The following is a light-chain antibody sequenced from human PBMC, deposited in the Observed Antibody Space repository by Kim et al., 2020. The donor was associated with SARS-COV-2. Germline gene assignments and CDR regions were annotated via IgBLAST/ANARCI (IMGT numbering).Light chain of an antibody. CDR2: QDS. Sequence: SVSPVQTASITCSGDKVGDKYACWYQQKPGQSPVLVIYQDSKRPSGIPERFSGSNSGNTATLTISGTQAMDEADYYCQAWDSSTVVFGGGTQLTVL. CDR1: KVGDKY. V-gene: IGLV3-1*01. CDR3: QAWDSSTVV. J-gene: IGLJ2*01.